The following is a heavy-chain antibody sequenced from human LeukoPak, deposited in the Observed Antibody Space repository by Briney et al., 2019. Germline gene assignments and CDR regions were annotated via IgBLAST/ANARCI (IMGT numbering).Heavy chain of an antibody. J-gene: IGHJ3*02. D-gene: IGHD2-2*01. V-gene: IGHV3-33*01. CDR2: IWYDGSNK. CDR3: ARDTNDACDI. CDR1: GFTFSSHG. Sequence: PGGSLRLSRAASGFTFSSHGMHWVRQAPDKGLEWVAVIWYDGSNKYYADSVKGRFTISRDNSKNTLYLQMNSLRAEDTAVYYCARDTNDACDIWGQGTMVTVSS.